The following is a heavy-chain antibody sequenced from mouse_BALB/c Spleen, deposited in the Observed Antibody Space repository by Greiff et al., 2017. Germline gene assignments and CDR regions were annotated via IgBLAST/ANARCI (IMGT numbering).Heavy chain of an antibody. J-gene: IGHJ4*01. D-gene: IGHD3-1*01. CDR1: GFTFSSYG. CDR2: INSNGGST. V-gene: IGHV5-6-3*01. CDR3: ARRATGAMDY. Sequence: DVMLVESGGGLVQPGGSLKLSCAASGFTFSSYGMSWVRQTPDKRLELVATINSNGGSTYYPDSVKGRFTISRDNAKNTLYLQMSSLKSEDTAMYYCARRATGAMDYWGQGTSVTVSS.